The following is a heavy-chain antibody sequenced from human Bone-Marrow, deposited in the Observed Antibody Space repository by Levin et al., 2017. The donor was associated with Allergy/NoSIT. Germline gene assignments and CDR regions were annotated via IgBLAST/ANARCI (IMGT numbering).Heavy chain of an antibody. D-gene: IGHD3-10*01. Sequence: GESLKISCAASGFTFSSYAMHWVRQAPGKGLEWVAVISYDGSNKYYADSVKGRFTISRDNSKNTLYLQMNSLRAEDTAVYYCASGQSGQYWGQGTLVTVSS. CDR3: ASGQSGQY. J-gene: IGHJ4*02. CDR2: ISYDGSNK. CDR1: GFTFSSYA. V-gene: IGHV3-30-3*01.